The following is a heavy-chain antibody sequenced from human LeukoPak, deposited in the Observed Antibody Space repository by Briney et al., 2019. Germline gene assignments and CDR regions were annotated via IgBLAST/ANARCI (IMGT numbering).Heavy chain of an antibody. CDR1: GFTFSSYW. V-gene: IGHV3-7*01. J-gene: IGHJ5*02. CDR3: AREYSSSWYNWFDP. Sequence: PGGSLRLSCAACGFTFSSYWMSWVRQAPGKGLEWVANIKQDGSEKYYVDSVKGRFTISRDNAKNSLYLQMNSLRAEDTAVYYCAREYSSSWYNWFDPWGQGTLVTVSS. CDR2: IKQDGSEK. D-gene: IGHD6-13*01.